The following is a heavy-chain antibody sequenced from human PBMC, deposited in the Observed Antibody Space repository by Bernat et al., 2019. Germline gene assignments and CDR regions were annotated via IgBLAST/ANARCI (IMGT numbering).Heavy chain of an antibody. Sequence: QVQLVESGGGVVQPGRSLRLSCAASGFTFSSSAMHWVRQAPGKGLEWVAFISYDGSNKYYADSVKGRFTISRDNSKNTLYLQMNSLRAEDTAVYYCAKEYCSTRCREDYFDYWGQGTLVTVSS. CDR2: ISYDGSNK. D-gene: IGHD2-2*01. CDR1: GFTFSSSA. V-gene: IGHV3-30-3*02. CDR3: AKEYCSTRCREDYFDY. J-gene: IGHJ4*02.